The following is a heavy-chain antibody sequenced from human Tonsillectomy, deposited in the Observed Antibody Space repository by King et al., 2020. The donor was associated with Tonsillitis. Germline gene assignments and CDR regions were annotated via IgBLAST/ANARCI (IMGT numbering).Heavy chain of an antibody. CDR2: ISYDGSRK. CDR1: GFTFRNNG. D-gene: IGHD6-13*01. J-gene: IGHJ4*02. V-gene: IGHV3-33*05. CDR3: AGEGLYSSCWGIYY. Sequence: VQLVESGGGVVQPGRSLRLSCAASGFTFRNNGMHWVRQAPGKGLDWVAVISYDGSRKNYADSVKGRFAISRDNSNSTVYLQVNSLRAEDTALYYCAGEGLYSSCWGIYYWGQGTTVTVAS.